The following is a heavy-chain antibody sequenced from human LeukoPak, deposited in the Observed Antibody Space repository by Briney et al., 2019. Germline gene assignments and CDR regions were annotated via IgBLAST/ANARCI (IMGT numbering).Heavy chain of an antibody. D-gene: IGHD1-26*01. Sequence: GGSLRLSCATSGFTFSTYGMEWVRQAPGKGLEWVAIIFSDGIRKYYADSVKGRFTISRDISRSTLYLEMNSLSAEDTVVYYCARASGPIKKNRFDQWGQGTLVTVSS. CDR1: GFTFSTYG. CDR3: ARASGPIKKNRFDQ. CDR2: IFSDGIRK. V-gene: IGHV3-30*12. J-gene: IGHJ4*02.